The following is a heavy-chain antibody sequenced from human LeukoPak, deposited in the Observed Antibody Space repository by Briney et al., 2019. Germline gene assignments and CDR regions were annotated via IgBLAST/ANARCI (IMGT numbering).Heavy chain of an antibody. CDR2: IYSDGTT. J-gene: IGHJ4*02. D-gene: IGHD6-13*01. CDR1: GFSVNYDY. Sequence: GGSLSFSCAASGFSVNYDYMTWVRQAQGKGLQWVSVIYSDGTTKYTDSVKGRFTISRDNSKNTVSLQMHSLRTEDTAVYHCARGASWYDYWGQGTLVTVSS. CDR3: ARGASWYDY. V-gene: IGHV3-66*02.